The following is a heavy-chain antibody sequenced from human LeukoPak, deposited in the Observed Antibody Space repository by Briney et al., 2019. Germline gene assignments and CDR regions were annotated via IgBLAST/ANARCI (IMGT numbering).Heavy chain of an antibody. D-gene: IGHD5-12*01. CDR1: GGSISSYY. J-gene: IGHJ6*03. CDR2: IYTSGST. Sequence: PSETLSLTCTVSGGSISSYYWSWIRQPAGKGLEWVGRIYTSGSTNYNPSLKSRVTMSVDTSKNQFSLKLSSVTAADTAVYYCARDRLVATISGYYMDVWGKGTTVTVSS. V-gene: IGHV4-4*07. CDR3: ARDRLVATISGYYMDV.